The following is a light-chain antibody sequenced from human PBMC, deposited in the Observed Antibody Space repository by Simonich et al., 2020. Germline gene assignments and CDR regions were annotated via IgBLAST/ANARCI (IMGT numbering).Light chain of an antibody. V-gene: IGKV4-1*01. Sequence: DIVMTQSPDSLVGSLGERATINCKSSQSVLSSSNNKNYLAWYQQKPGQPPKLLIYWAATRESGVPDRFSGSGSGTDFTLTISSLQAEDVAVYYCQQYYSTPWTFGQGTKVEIK. CDR3: QQYYSTPWT. J-gene: IGKJ1*01. CDR2: WAA. CDR1: QSVLSSSNNKNY.